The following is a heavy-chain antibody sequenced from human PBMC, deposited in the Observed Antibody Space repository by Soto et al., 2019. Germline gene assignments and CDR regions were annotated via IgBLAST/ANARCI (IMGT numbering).Heavy chain of an antibody. CDR3: ARDGHYSDDAFDI. V-gene: IGHV3-53*01. CDR2: IYSGGST. CDR1: GFTVSSNY. J-gene: IGHJ3*02. D-gene: IGHD3-22*01. Sequence: PGGSLRLSCAASGFTVSSNYMSWVRQAPGKGLEWVSVIYSGGSTYYADSVKGRFTICRDNSKNTLYLQMNSLRAEDTAVYYCARDGHYSDDAFDIWGQGTMVTVSS.